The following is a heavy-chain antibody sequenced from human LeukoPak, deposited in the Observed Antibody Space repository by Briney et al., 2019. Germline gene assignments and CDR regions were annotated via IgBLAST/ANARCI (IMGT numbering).Heavy chain of an antibody. Sequence: GGSLRLSCAPSGLTFSSYWMHWGRQAPGKGLVWVSRIYSDGSNTIYADSLKGRFTISRDNAKNTLYLQMNSLTAEDTAIYYCTRDSKYVMDVWGQGTTVTVSS. V-gene: IGHV3-74*01. CDR2: IYSDGSNT. D-gene: IGHD4-11*01. CDR1: GLTFSSYW. CDR3: TRDSKYVMDV. J-gene: IGHJ6*02.